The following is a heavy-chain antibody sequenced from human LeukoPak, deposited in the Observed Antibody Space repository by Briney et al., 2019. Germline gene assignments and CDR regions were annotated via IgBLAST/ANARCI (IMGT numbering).Heavy chain of an antibody. D-gene: IGHD1-1*01. J-gene: IGHJ6*02. CDR3: ATRTGSYYNGIDV. CDR2: IYHSGST. Sequence: SPSQTLSLTCAVSGGSISSGGYSWSWIRQPPGKGLEWIGYIYHSGSTYYNPSLKSRVTISVDTSKNQFSLKLTSVTAADTAVYYCATRTGSYYNGIDVWGQGTTVTVSS. CDR1: GGSISSGGYS. V-gene: IGHV4-30-2*01.